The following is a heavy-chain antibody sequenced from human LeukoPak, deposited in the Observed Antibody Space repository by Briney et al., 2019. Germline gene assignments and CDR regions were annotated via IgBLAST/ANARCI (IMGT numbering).Heavy chain of an antibody. J-gene: IGHJ3*02. CDR3: ARDCSGGSCYGAFDI. CDR2: IYDSGST. D-gene: IGHD2-15*01. CDR1: GASIRSGDYY. Sequence: SETLSLTCTVSGASIRSGDYYWSWIRQPPGKGLEWIGYIYDSGSTYYNPSLKSRITTSVDTSENRFSLKLSSVTATDTAVYYCARDCSGGSCYGAFDIWGQGTMVTVSS. V-gene: IGHV4-30-4*01.